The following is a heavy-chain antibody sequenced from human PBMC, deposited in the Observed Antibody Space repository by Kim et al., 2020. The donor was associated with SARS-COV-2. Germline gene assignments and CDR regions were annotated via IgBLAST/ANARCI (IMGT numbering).Heavy chain of an antibody. CDR1: GGSISSSSYY. D-gene: IGHD6-13*01. CDR3: ARPRDVGRSWYYFDY. V-gene: IGHV4-39*01. CDR2: IYYSGST. J-gene: IGHJ4*02. Sequence: SETLSLTCTVSGGSISSSSYYWGWIRQPPGKGLEWIGSIYYSGSTYYNPSLKSRVTISVDTSKNQFSLKLSSVTAADTAVYYCARPRDVGRSWYYFDYWGQGTLVTVSS.